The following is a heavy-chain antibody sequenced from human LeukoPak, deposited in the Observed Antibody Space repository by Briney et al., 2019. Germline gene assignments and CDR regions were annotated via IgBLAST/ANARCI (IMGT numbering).Heavy chain of an antibody. J-gene: IGHJ4*02. V-gene: IGHV5-51*01. Sequence: GESLKISCRVSGHTFTDSWIGWVRQMPGKGPEWVGIIYPGDSDTRYSPSSQGQVTISADKSINTAYLQWSSLKASDTAMYYCARPTSSRWYFDYWGQGTLVTVSS. CDR2: IYPGDSDT. CDR1: GHTFTDSW. D-gene: IGHD6-13*01. CDR3: ARPTSSRWYFDY.